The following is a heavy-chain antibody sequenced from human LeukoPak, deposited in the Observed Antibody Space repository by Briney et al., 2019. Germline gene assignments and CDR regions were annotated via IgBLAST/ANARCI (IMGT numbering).Heavy chain of an antibody. CDR3: ARGSHYYGSGSYYSRASYGMDV. CDR2: IYHSGST. CDR1: GDSISSGSYY. J-gene: IGHJ6*02. Sequence: PSETLSLTCTVSGDSISSGSYYWSWIRQPPGKGLEWIGYIYHSGSTNYNPSLKSRVTISVDTSKNQFSLKLSSVTAADTAVYYCARGSHYYGSGSYYSRASYGMDVWGQGTTVTVSS. V-gene: IGHV4-30-2*01. D-gene: IGHD3-10*01.